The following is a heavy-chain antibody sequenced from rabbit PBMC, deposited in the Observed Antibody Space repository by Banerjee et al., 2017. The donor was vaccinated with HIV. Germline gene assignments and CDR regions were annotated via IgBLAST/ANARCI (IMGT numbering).Heavy chain of an antibody. Sequence: QEQLEESGGDLVKPEGSLTLTCTASGFSFSNRCVMCWVRQTPGKGLEWIACINTSSGNAVYANWAKGRFTISKPSSTTVTLQMTSLTAADTATYFCARGAGYVGYGSDLWGPGTLVTVS. J-gene: IGHJ4*01. D-gene: IGHD7-1*01. CDR1: GFSFSNRCV. CDR2: INTSSGNA. CDR3: ARGAGYVGYGSDL. V-gene: IGHV1S45*01.